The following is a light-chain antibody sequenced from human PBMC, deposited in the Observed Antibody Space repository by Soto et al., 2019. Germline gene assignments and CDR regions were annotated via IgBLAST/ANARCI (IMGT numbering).Light chain of an antibody. V-gene: IGLV2-14*01. CDR1: SSDVGGYF. Sequence: QSVLTQPASVSGSPGQSITISCTGTSSDVGGYFVSWYQQYPAKAPKLIIHEDTSRPSGISNRFSASKSGNTASLTISGLQSEDEAEYYCNSYTSSRTWVFGGGTKLTVL. CDR2: EDT. J-gene: IGLJ3*02. CDR3: NSYTSSRTWV.